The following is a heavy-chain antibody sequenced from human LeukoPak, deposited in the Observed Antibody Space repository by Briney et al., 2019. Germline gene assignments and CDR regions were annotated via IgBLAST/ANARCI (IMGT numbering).Heavy chain of an antibody. J-gene: IGHJ4*02. CDR1: GGSISGQY. D-gene: IGHD1-26*01. Sequence: SETLSLTCTVSGGSISGQYWSWIRQPPGKGLEWIGFVSYSGSTNYNPSLNGRVTISLDTSKNQFSLRLNSETAADTAVYYCARGGASSRYFDYWGQGTLVTVSS. V-gene: IGHV4-59*11. CDR3: ARGGASSRYFDY. CDR2: VSYSGST.